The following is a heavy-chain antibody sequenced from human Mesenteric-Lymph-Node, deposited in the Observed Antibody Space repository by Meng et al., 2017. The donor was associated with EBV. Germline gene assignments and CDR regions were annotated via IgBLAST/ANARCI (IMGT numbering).Heavy chain of an antibody. D-gene: IGHD2-2*01. Sequence: HVQLVQSGPEVKKPGASVRVSCQVSGYTFTSYHIHWVRQAPGQGFQWMGLINPNGGTTSYVEKFQGRITMTRDTSTSTVYMELSRLRSDDTAVYYCASGRGSSWYEPFDYWGQGTLVTVSS. J-gene: IGHJ4*02. CDR2: INPNGGTT. V-gene: IGHV1-46*01. CDR3: ASGRGSSWYEPFDY. CDR1: GYTFTSYH.